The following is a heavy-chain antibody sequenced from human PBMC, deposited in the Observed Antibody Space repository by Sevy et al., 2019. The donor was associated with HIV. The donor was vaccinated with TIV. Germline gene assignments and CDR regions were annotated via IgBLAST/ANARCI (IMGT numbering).Heavy chain of an antibody. J-gene: IGHJ5*02. CDR2: ISYDGSNK. CDR3: ARSYSSRTGWFDP. D-gene: IGHD6-13*01. V-gene: IGHV3-30*04. CDR1: GFTFSSYA. Sequence: GGSLRLSCAASGFTFSSYAMHWVRQAPGKGLEWVAVISYDGSNKYYADSVKGRFTTSRDNSKNTLYLQMNSLRAEDTAVYYCARSYSSRTGWFDPWGQGTLVTVSS.